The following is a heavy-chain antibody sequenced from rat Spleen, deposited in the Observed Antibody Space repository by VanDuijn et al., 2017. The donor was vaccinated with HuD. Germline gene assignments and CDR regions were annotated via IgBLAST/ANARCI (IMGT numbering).Heavy chain of an antibody. Sequence: EVQLVESGGGLVQPGRSLTLFCAASGFTLRNYGMAWVRQTPTKGLEWVASISPSGGSTYNRDSVKGRFTISRDNAKRTLYLQMDSLRSEDTATYYCATGLFPRAAIFAYWGQGTLVTVSS. V-gene: IGHV5-19*01. CDR1: GFTLRNYG. CDR2: ISPSGGST. J-gene: IGHJ3*01. D-gene: IGHD1-2*01. CDR3: ATGLFPRAAIFAY.